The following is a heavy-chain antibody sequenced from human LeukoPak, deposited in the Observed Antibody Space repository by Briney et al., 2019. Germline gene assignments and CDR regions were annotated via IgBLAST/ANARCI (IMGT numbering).Heavy chain of an antibody. V-gene: IGHV3-23*01. D-gene: IGHD2/OR15-2a*01. CDR2: ISGSGGST. J-gene: IGHJ4*02. CDR1: GFTLSSYA. CDR3: ANSPGTTSYFDY. Sequence: GGSLRLSCAASGFTLSSYAMSWVRQAPGKGLEWVSAISGSGGSTYYADSVKGRFTISRDNSKNTLYLQMNSLRAEDTAVYYCANSPGTTSYFDYWGQGTLVTVSS.